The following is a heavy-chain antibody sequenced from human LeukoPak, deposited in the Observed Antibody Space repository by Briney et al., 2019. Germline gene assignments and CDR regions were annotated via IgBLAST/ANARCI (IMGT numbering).Heavy chain of an antibody. CDR1: GGSINSYW. CDR2: IYTTGMT. CDR3: ARAGYTISSYRFDY. J-gene: IGHJ4*02. D-gene: IGHD3-16*02. V-gene: IGHV4-4*07. Sequence: SETLSLTCSVSGGSINSYWWSWIRQPAGKGLEFIGRIYTTGMTNYNPSLKSRVSMSVGTSKNQFSLELRSVTAADTAVYSCARAGYTISSYRFDYWGQGALVTVSS.